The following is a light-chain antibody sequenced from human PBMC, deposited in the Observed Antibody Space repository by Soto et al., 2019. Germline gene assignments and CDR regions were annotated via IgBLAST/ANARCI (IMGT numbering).Light chain of an antibody. CDR2: WAS. CDR3: QQYYSPPLT. CDR1: QSVLYSSNNKNY. Sequence: DIVMTQSPDSLAVSLGERATINCKSSQSVLYSSNNKNYLAWYQQKPGQPPKLLIYWASTRESGVPDRFSGSGSGTDFSLTISSLQAEDVAVYYCQQYYSPPLTVGVGTKVDIK. V-gene: IGKV4-1*01. J-gene: IGKJ4*01.